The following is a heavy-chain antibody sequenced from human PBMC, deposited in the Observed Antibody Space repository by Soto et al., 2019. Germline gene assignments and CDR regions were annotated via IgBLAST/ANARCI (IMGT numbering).Heavy chain of an antibody. CDR1: GFTVSSNY. CDR3: AREGYCSGGSCYSRYYYYYGMDV. CDR2: IYSGVST. D-gene: IGHD2-15*01. J-gene: IGHJ6*02. V-gene: IGHV3-53*01. Sequence: EVQLVESGGGLIQPGGSLRLSCAASGFTVSSNYMSWVRQAPGKGLEWVSVIYSGVSTYYADTVKGRFTISRDNSKNTLYLQMNSLRAEDTGVYYCAREGYCSGGSCYSRYYYYYGMDVWGQGTTVTVSS.